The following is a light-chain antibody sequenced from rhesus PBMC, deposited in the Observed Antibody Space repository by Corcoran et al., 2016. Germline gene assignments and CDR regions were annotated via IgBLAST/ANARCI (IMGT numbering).Light chain of an antibody. J-gene: IGKJ4*01. CDR3: QQHNSYPLT. Sequence: DIQMTQSPSSLSASVGDRVTITCQASQDISSWFAWYQQKPGKAPNILSYAASSMQSGVPSRFSGSGSGTDFTLTISSLQPEDFTTYYGQQHNSYPLTFGGGTKVEIK. CDR2: AAS. V-gene: IGKV1-33*02. CDR1: QDISSW.